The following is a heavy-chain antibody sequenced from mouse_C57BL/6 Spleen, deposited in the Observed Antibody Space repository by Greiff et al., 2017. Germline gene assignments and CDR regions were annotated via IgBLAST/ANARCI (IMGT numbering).Heavy chain of an antibody. V-gene: IGHV1-72*01. CDR2: IDPNSGGT. CDR1: GYTFTSYW. Sequence: QVQLQQPGAELVKPGASVKLSCKASGYTFTSYWMHWVKQRPGRGLEWIGRIDPNSGGTKYNEKVKSKATLTVDKPSSTAYMQLSSLTSEDSAVYYCARWGTGTNYYAMDYWGQGTSVTVSS. J-gene: IGHJ4*01. CDR3: ARWGTGTNYYAMDY. D-gene: IGHD4-1*01.